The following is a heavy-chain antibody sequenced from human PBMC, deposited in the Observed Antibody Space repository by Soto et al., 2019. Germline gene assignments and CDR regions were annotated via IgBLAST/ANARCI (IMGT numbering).Heavy chain of an antibody. CDR1: GFTFSSYA. CDR3: AKAYCSGGSCYSSWNYGMDV. Sequence: SGGSLRLSCAASGFTFSSYAMSWVRQAPGKGLKWVSAISGSGGSTYYADSVKGRFTISRDNSKNTLYLQMNSLRAEDTAVYYCAKAYCSGGSCYSSWNYGMDVWGQGTTVTVSS. J-gene: IGHJ6*02. D-gene: IGHD2-15*01. CDR2: ISGSGGST. V-gene: IGHV3-23*01.